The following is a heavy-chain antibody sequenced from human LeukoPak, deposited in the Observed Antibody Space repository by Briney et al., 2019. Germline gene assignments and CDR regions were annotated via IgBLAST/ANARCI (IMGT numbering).Heavy chain of an antibody. Sequence: GGSLRLSCAASGFTFSSYSMNWVRQAPGKGREWVSSISSSNRYIYYADSVKGRFTLSRDNAKKSLYLQMNSLRAEGTAVYYCARVRITVIVVADDGFDIWGQGTMVTVSS. V-gene: IGHV3-21*01. D-gene: IGHD3-22*01. CDR2: ISSSNRYI. CDR3: ARVRITVIVVADDGFDI. CDR1: GFTFSSYS. J-gene: IGHJ3*02.